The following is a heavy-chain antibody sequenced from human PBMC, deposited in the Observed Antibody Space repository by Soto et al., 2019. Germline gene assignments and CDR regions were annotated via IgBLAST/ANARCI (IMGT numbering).Heavy chain of an antibody. J-gene: IGHJ5*02. Sequence: SETLSLTCNVSGGSISSSSYYWGWIRQPPGKGMEWIASIYYSGHTYYNPSLKSRVTISVDTSKNQFSLKLISVTAADTAVYYCAMSLWFGNTPNWFDPWGQGTLVTVS. CDR1: GGSISSSSYY. CDR2: IYYSGHT. CDR3: AMSLWFGNTPNWFDP. D-gene: IGHD3-10*01. V-gene: IGHV4-39*01.